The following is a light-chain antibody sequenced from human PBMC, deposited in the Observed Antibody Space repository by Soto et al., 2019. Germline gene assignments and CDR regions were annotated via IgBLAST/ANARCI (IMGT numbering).Light chain of an antibody. V-gene: IGKV1-33*01. CDR2: DAS. Sequence: DVQMTQSPSSLSASVGDRVTITCQASQDISNYLNWYQQKPGKAPKLLIYDASNLETGVPSRFGGSGSWTDFNLNISSLQPEDIETYYCTQYGNLPLPFGGGPNIDIK. CDR1: QDISNY. J-gene: IGKJ4*01. CDR3: TQYGNLPLP.